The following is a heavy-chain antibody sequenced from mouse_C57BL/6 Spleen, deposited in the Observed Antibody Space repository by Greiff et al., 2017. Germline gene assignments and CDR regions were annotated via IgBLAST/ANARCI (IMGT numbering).Heavy chain of an antibody. J-gene: IGHJ2*01. D-gene: IGHD2-14*01. V-gene: IGHV3-5*01. Sequence: EVQLQESGPGLVKPSQTVFITCTVTGISITTGNYRWSWIRQFPGNKLEWIGYIYYSGTITYNPSLTSRTTITRDTPKNQCLLDMNSLTAEDTATYYCAREGYLYYFDYWGQGTTLTVSS. CDR2: IYYSGTI. CDR1: GISITTGNYR. CDR3: AREGYLYYFDY.